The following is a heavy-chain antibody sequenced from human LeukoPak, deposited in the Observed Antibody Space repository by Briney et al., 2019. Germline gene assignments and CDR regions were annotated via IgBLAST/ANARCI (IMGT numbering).Heavy chain of an antibody. CDR1: GGSNNSNY. V-gene: IGHV4-59*01. CDR3: ARVVVQEVLLHAFDI. J-gene: IGHJ3*02. CDR2: LYYTGST. Sequence: PSENLSLNCTVPGGSNNSNYWNWPRQSPGKGLEWIGYLYYTGSTNYNPSLKSRVTTSVDTSKNQFSLKLSSVTAAHTAVYYCARVVVQEVLLHAFDIWRQATMVTVSS. D-gene: IGHD3-10*01.